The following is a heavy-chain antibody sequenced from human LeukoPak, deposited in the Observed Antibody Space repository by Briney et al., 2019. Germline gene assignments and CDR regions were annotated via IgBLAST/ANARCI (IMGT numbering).Heavy chain of an antibody. CDR1: GGTFSSYA. Sequence: GASVKVSCKASGGTFSSYAISWVRQAPGQGLEWMGRIIPILGIANYAQKFQGRVTITADKSTSTAYMELSSLRSEDTAVYYCARDVWSRYDILTGGDTFDIWGQGTMVTVSS. J-gene: IGHJ3*02. V-gene: IGHV1-69*04. CDR3: ARDVWSRYDILTGGDTFDI. CDR2: IIPILGIA. D-gene: IGHD3-9*01.